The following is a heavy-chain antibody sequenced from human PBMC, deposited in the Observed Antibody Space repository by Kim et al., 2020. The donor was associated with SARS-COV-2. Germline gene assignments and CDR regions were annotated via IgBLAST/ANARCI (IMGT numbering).Heavy chain of an antibody. CDR3: VEGWSFDN. V-gene: IGHV4-59*01. J-gene: IGHJ4*02. Sequence: SETLSLTCTVSGGSITYYYWSWIRQPPGKGLEWIGYRYYSGATNYSPSLKSRVTISVDTSKKQFSLKLTSVTAADTAVYYCVEGWSFDNWGQGALVTVSS. CDR1: GGSITYYY. CDR2: RYYSGAT. D-gene: IGHD3-3*01.